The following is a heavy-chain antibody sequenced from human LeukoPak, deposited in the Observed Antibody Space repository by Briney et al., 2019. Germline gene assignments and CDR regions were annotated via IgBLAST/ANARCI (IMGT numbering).Heavy chain of an antibody. CDR2: INPNSGGT. J-gene: IGHJ3*02. V-gene: IGHV1-2*02. CDR3: AREGAVVVPAFDI. D-gene: IGHD2-15*01. Sequence: HVASVEVSCKPSGYTFTGYYMHWVREAPGPGREWMGWINPNSGGTNYAQKLQGRVTMTRDTSTSTVYMELSSLRSEDTAVYYCAREGAVVVPAFDIWGQGTMVTVSS. CDR1: GYTFTGYY.